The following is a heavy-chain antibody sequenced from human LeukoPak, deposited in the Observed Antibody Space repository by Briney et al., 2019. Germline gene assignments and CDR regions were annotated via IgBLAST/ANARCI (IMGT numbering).Heavy chain of an antibody. Sequence: GESLKISCKGSGYSFTSYWIGWVRQMPGKGLEWMGIIYPGDSDTRYSPSFQGRVTISADKSISTAYLQWSSLKASDTAMYYCARRNYDYVWHYYYYYMDVWGKGTTVTVSS. V-gene: IGHV5-51*01. D-gene: IGHD3-16*01. CDR2: IYPGDSDT. CDR1: GYSFTSYW. CDR3: ARRNYDYVWHYYYYYMDV. J-gene: IGHJ6*03.